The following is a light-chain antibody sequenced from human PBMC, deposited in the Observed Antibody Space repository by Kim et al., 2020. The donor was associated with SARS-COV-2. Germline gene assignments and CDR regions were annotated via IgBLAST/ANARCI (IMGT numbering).Light chain of an antibody. CDR1: TEAVTSGYN. CDR2: STS. V-gene: IGLV7-43*01. J-gene: IGLJ3*02. CDR3: LLIYGGAWV. Sequence: PGRAVTPTYASRTEAVTSGYNPNWFQQKPGQAPRSLIHSTSNRHSWTPARLSGSLIGGKAALTLSGVQPEDEAEYYCLLIYGGAWVFGGGTQLTVL.